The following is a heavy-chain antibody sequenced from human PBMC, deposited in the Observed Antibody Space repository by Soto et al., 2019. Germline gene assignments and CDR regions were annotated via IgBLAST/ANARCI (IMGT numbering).Heavy chain of an antibody. CDR2: IYYSGST. D-gene: IGHD3-10*01. Sequence: LSLTCTVSGGSISSDYYWSWIRQPPGKGLEWIGYIYYSGSTYYKPSLKSRVTISVDTSKNQFSLKLSSVTAADTAVYYCARVRPLGSGSYPLFDLWGQGTLVTVSS. V-gene: IGHV4-30-4*01. CDR1: GGSISSDYY. CDR3: ARVRPLGSGSYPLFDL. J-gene: IGHJ4*02.